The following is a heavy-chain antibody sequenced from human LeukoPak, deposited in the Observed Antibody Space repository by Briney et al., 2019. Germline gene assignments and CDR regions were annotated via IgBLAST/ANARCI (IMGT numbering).Heavy chain of an antibody. CDR1: GFTFSSYA. D-gene: IGHD2-15*01. Sequence: PGGSLRLSCAASGFTFSSYAMSWVRQAPGKGLEWVSAISGSGGSPYYADSVKGRFTISRDNSKNTLYLQMNSLRDEDTSVYYCARVRGGGSCFDYWGQGTLVTVSS. V-gene: IGHV3-23*01. CDR3: ARVRGGGSCFDY. J-gene: IGHJ4*02. CDR2: ISGSGGSP.